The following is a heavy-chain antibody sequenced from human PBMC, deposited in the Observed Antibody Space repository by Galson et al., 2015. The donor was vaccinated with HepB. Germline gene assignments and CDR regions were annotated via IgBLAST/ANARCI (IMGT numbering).Heavy chain of an antibody. V-gene: IGHV1-69*04. CDR1: GGTFSSYA. CDR3: ARWGLHCSSTSCQYYYGMDV. Sequence: QSGAEVKKPGESLKISCKASGGTFSSYAISWVRQAPGQGLEWMGRIIPILDIANYAQKFQGRVTITADKSTSTAYMELSSLRSEDTAVYYCARWGLHCSSTSCQYYYGMDVWGQGTMVTVSS. D-gene: IGHD2-2*01. J-gene: IGHJ6*02. CDR2: IIPILDIA.